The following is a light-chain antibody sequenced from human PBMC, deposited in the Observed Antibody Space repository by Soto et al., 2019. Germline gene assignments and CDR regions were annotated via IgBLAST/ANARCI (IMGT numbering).Light chain of an antibody. Sequence: SVLHQVPQACGTPGRMVSLSCPGRSSNSGGNSLFWYQQLPGTAPKLLIYSDNQRPSGFPDRFSGSKSGTSATLGITGFQTADEADYYCGSWDSSLTVYVFGTGTKV. CDR2: SDN. V-gene: IGLV1-44*01. J-gene: IGLJ1*01. CDR1: SSNSGGNS. CDR3: GSWDSSLTVYV.